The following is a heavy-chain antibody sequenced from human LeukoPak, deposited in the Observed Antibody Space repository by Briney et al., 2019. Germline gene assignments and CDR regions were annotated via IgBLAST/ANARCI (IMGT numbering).Heavy chain of an antibody. CDR2: MNPNSGST. CDR3: ARGPYRRLDY. Sequence: ASVKVSCKASGYTFSSYDINWVRQAAGQGLEWMGWMNPNSGSTGYAQKLQGRVTMTRNTSITTAYMELSSLRFEDTAVYYCARGPYRRLDYWGQGTLVTVSS. CDR1: GYTFSSYD. J-gene: IGHJ4*02. V-gene: IGHV1-8*01. D-gene: IGHD3-16*02.